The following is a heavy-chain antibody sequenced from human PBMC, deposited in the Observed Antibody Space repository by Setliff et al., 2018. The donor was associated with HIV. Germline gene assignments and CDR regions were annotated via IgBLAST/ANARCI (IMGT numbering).Heavy chain of an antibody. Sequence: SVKVSCKSSGGTFSSYTISWVRQAPGQGLEWMGRIIPILGIANYAQKFQGRVTITADKSTSTAYMELSSLRSEDTAVYYCVRGVQSPPHYSYYYMDVWGEGTMVTVSS. CDR3: VRGVQSPPHYSYYYMDV. J-gene: IGHJ6*03. CDR1: GGTFSSYT. V-gene: IGHV1-69*02. D-gene: IGHD3-3*01. CDR2: IIPILGIA.